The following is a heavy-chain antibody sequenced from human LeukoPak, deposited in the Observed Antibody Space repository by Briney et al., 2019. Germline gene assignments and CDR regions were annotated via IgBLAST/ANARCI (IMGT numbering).Heavy chain of an antibody. CDR1: GFTFSSYI. CDR3: AISRGGILTGYYPFDY. CDR2: ISSSSSYI. D-gene: IGHD3-9*01. Sequence: GGSLRLSCAASGFTFSSYIMNWVRQAPGKRLEWVSSISSSSSYIYYADSVKGRFTISRDNAKNSLYLQMNSLRAEDTAVYYCAISRGGILTGYYPFDYWGQGTLVTVSS. V-gene: IGHV3-21*01. J-gene: IGHJ4*02.